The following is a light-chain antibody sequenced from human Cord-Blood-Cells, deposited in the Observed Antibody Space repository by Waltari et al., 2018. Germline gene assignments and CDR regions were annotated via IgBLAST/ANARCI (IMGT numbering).Light chain of an antibody. Sequence: QSALTQPRSVSGSPGQSVTISCTGTSSDVGGYNYVSWYQQHPGKAPKLMIYDVSKRPSGFPDRFSGSKSDNTASLTISGLQAEDEADYYCCSYAGSYSSYVFGTGTKVTVL. V-gene: IGLV2-11*01. CDR2: DVS. J-gene: IGLJ1*01. CDR1: SSDVGGYNY. CDR3: CSYAGSYSSYV.